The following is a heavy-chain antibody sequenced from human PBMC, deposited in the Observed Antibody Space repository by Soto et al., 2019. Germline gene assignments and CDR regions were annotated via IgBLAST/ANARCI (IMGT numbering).Heavy chain of an antibody. V-gene: IGHV2-26*01. CDR2: IFSNDEK. J-gene: IGHJ2*01. CDR3: ARIRAERYFDWYNWYFDL. D-gene: IGHD3-9*01. Sequence: QVTLKESGPVLVKPTETLTLTCTVSGFSLSNARVGVSWIRQPPGKALEWLAHIFSNDEKSYNTSLKSRLTISKDTSKSQVVLTMTNMDPVDTATYYCARIRAERYFDWYNWYFDLWGRGTLVTVSS. CDR1: GFSLSNARVG.